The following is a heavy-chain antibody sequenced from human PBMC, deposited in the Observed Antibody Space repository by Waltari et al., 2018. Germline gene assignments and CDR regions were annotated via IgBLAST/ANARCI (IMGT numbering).Heavy chain of an antibody. D-gene: IGHD2-15*01. CDR2: INHAGYT. CDR3: VRLEDCTGPGGHCYSGDPFALDV. V-gene: IGHV4-34*02. CDR1: GGSFSGYY. J-gene: IGHJ6*02. Sequence: QVQLQPWGAGLLQSSETLSLTCAVYGGSFSGYYWGWVRQPPGQGLERSGEINHAGYTNHNPCLRSRVTMSADTSKSQFSLKRNSVTAADTAVYYCVRLEDCTGPGGHCYSGDPFALDVWGQGTTVTVSS.